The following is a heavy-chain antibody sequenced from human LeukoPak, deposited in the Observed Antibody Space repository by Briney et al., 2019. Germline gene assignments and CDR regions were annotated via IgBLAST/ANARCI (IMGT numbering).Heavy chain of an antibody. CDR3: ARARGSGSYYYYYMDV. D-gene: IGHD1-26*01. CDR2: ISAYNGNT. Sequence: GASVKVSCKASGYTFTSYGISWVRQAPGQGLEWMGWISAYNGNTNYAQKLQGRVTMTTDTSTSTAYMELRSLRSDDTAVYYCARARGSGSYYYYYMDVWGKGTTVTVSS. J-gene: IGHJ6*03. CDR1: GYTFTSYG. V-gene: IGHV1-18*01.